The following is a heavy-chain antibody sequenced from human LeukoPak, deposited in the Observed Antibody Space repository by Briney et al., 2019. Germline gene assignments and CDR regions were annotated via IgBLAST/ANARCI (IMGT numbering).Heavy chain of an antibody. CDR1: GYSFTSYW. CDR3: ARTSIAARPGDY. Sequence: PGESLKISCKGSGYSFTSYWIVWARQMPGKGLEWMGIIYPGDSDTTYSPSFQGQVTISADKPISTAYLQWSSLKASDTAMYYCARTSIAARPGDYWGQGTLVTVSS. J-gene: IGHJ4*02. CDR2: IYPGDSDT. D-gene: IGHD6-6*01. V-gene: IGHV5-51*01.